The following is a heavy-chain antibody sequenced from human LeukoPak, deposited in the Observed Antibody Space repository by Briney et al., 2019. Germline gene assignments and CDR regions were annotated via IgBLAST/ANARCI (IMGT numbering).Heavy chain of an antibody. CDR1: GFTFSSYW. J-gene: IGHJ4*02. CDR3: ARREYSSIDY. Sequence: GGSLRPSCAASGFTFSSYWMPWVRQAPGKGLVWVSRINTDGSSTSYADSVKGRFTISRDNAKNTLYLQMNSLRAEDTAVYYCARREYSSIDYWGQGTLVTVSS. D-gene: IGHD6-6*01. V-gene: IGHV3-74*01. CDR2: INTDGSST.